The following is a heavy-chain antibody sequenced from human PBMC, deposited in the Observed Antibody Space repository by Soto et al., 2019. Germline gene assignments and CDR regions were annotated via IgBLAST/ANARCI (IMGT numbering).Heavy chain of an antibody. Sequence: SGPTLVNPTQTVTLTCTFSGFSLTSSGVSVGWIRQPPGKALEWLAFIYWNGDTRYRPSLQSRLIITKDNSKKQVVLTMTNMDPLEPATFYCGRRGGSRGSFDYWGQGILVTVAS. D-gene: IGHD6-25*01. CDR3: GRRGGSRGSFDY. CDR2: IYWNGDT. J-gene: IGHJ4*02. CDR1: GFSLTSSGVS. V-gene: IGHV2-5*01.